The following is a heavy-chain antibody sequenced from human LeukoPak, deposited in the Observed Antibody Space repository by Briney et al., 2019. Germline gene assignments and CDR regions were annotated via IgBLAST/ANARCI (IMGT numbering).Heavy chain of an antibody. CDR3: ARGASNWNYYYMDV. J-gene: IGHJ6*03. V-gene: IGHV1-18*01. CDR2: ISAYNGNT. Sequence: ASVKVSCKASGYTFTSYGISWVRQAPGQGLEWMGWISAYNGNTNYAQKFQGRVTITTDESTSTAYMELSSLRSEDTAVYYCARGASNWNYYYMDVWGKGTTVTVSS. CDR1: GYTFTSYG. D-gene: IGHD1-1*01.